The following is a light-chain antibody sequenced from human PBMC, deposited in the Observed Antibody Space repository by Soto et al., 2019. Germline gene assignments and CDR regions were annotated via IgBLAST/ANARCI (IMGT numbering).Light chain of an antibody. Sequence: EIVMTQSPLTLSASPGERAIFSCRASQSVGSSIAWYQQKPGQSPRLLVYDASTRASTIPARFSGSGSGTEFTLTINTLQPEDFAVYYCQQYYQWPSYTFGQGTNVDI. CDR2: DAS. CDR3: QQYYQWPSYT. CDR1: QSVGSS. V-gene: IGKV3-15*01. J-gene: IGKJ2*01.